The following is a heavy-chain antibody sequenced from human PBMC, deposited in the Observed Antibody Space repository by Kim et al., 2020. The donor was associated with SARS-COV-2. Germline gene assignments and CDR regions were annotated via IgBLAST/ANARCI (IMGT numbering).Heavy chain of an antibody. Sequence: GESLKISCKGSGYSFTSYWISWVRQMPGKGLEWMGRIDPSDSYTNYSPSFQGHVTISADKSISTAYLQWSSPKASDTAMYYCARYDSSGTYWFDPWGQGTLVTVSS. CDR2: IDPSDSYT. CDR1: GYSFTSYW. V-gene: IGHV5-10-1*01. D-gene: IGHD3-22*01. J-gene: IGHJ5*02. CDR3: ARYDSSGTYWFDP.